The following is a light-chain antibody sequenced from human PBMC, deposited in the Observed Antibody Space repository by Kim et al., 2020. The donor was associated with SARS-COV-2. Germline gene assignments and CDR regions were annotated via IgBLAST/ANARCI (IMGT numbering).Light chain of an antibody. Sequence: PGESATLSCRASQSVSSSYLAWYQQKPGQAPRLLIYGASSRATGIPDRFSGSGSGTDFTLTISRLEPEDFAVYYCQQYGSSPPMYTFGQGTKLEI. CDR2: GAS. CDR1: QSVSSSY. CDR3: QQYGSSPPMYT. V-gene: IGKV3-20*01. J-gene: IGKJ2*01.